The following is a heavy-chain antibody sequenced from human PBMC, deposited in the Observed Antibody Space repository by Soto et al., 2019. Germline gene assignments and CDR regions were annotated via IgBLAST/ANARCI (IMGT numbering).Heavy chain of an antibody. V-gene: IGHV1-2*04. J-gene: IGHJ6*02. CDR3: ATWGGKTSGSYRTGYYYYGMDV. D-gene: IGHD1-26*01. CDR2: INPNSGGT. Sequence: ASVKVSCKASGYTFTGYYMHWVRQAPGQGLEWMGWINPNSGGTNYAQKFQGWVTMTRDTSISTAYMELSRLRSDDTAVYYCATWGGKTSGSYRTGYYYYGMDVWGQGTTVTVSS. CDR1: GYTFTGYY.